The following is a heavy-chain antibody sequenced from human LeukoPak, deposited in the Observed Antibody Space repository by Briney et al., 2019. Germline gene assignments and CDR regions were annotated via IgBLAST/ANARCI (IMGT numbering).Heavy chain of an antibody. D-gene: IGHD6-19*01. Sequence: ASYPQTFSRAAGDGFISDYNWSWRHKPPKKLQWMVGEFNHSGSTNYSPSLKSRVTISVDTSKNQFSLKLSSVTAADTAVYYCARDTVAAPVGWFDPWGQGTLVTVSS. V-gene: IGHV4-34*01. CDR1: DGFISDYN. J-gene: IGHJ5*02. CDR2: FNHSGST. CDR3: ARDTVAAPVGWFDP.